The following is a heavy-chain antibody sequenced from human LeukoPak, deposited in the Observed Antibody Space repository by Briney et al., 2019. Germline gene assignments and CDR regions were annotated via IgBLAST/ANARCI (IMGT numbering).Heavy chain of an antibody. V-gene: IGHV3-23*01. Sequence: WGSLRLSCAASGFTFSTYAMSWVRQPPGKGLEWVSAISGSGGNTYYADSVKGRFTISRDNSKNTLYLQMNSLRADDTAVYYCAKPISGWYKWSDPWGQGTLVTVSS. CDR2: ISGSGGNT. J-gene: IGHJ5*02. D-gene: IGHD6-19*01. CDR3: AKPISGWYKWSDP. CDR1: GFTFSTYA.